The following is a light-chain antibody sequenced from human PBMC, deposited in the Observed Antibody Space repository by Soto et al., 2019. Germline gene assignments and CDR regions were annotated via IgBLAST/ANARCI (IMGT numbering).Light chain of an antibody. Sequence: SALTQPPSASGSPGQSVTISCTGTSSDVGGYNYVSWYQQHPGKAPKLMIYEVSKRPSGVPDRFSGSKSGNTASLTVSGXQAEXXXDXXXSXYAGSNNPYXFGTXTXXTVL. V-gene: IGLV2-8*01. J-gene: IGLJ1*01. CDR1: SSDVGGYNY. CDR3: SXYAGSNNPYX. CDR2: EVS.